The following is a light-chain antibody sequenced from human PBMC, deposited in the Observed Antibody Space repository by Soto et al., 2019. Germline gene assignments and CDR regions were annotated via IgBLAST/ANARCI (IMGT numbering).Light chain of an antibody. Sequence: DIQMTQSPSSLSASVGDRVTITCRASQSISSFLNWYQYKPGKAPKLLIYAASSLQSGVPSRFSGRGSGTDFTLTISSLQPEDFATYFCQQSYSNPWTFGQGTKVEIK. J-gene: IGKJ1*01. CDR3: QQSYSNPWT. CDR1: QSISSF. CDR2: AAS. V-gene: IGKV1-39*01.